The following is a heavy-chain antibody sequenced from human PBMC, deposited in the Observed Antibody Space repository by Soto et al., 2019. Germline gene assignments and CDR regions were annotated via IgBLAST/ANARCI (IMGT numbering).Heavy chain of an antibody. CDR2: ISYDGSNK. CDR3: ARDSSPNPYYYGMDV. CDR1: GFTFSSYA. V-gene: IGHV3-30-3*01. J-gene: IGHJ6*02. Sequence: GGSLRLSCAASGFTFSSYAMHWVRQAPGKGLEWVAVISYDGSNKYYADSVKGRFTISGDNSKNTLYLQMNSLRAEDTAVYYCARDSSPNPYYYGMDVWGQGTTVTVSS.